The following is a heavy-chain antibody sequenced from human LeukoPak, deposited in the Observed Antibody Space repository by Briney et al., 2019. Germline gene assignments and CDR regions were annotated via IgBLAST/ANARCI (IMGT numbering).Heavy chain of an antibody. CDR2: ISWNSGSI. CDR1: GFTFDDYA. D-gene: IGHD6-25*01. Sequence: GGSLRLSCAASGFTFDDYAMHWVRQAPGKGLEWVSGISWNSGSIGYADSVKGRFTISRDNAKNSLYLQMNSLGAEDTAVYFCAKEVKAATNWFDLWGQGTLVTVSS. CDR3: AKEVKAATNWFDL. V-gene: IGHV3-9*01. J-gene: IGHJ5*02.